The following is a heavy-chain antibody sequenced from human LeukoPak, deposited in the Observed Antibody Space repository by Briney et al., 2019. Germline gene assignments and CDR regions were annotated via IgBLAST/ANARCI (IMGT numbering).Heavy chain of an antibody. Sequence: GGSLRLSCTASGFTLSGYWMSWVRQAPGEGLEWVANIKQDGSEKYYVDSVKGRFTVSRDNAKNSLFLQMNSLRAEDTAMYYCARELGSNYGNGDYWGQGTLVTVSS. CDR1: GFTLSGYW. J-gene: IGHJ4*02. V-gene: IGHV3-7*03. D-gene: IGHD5-18*01. CDR2: IKQDGSEK. CDR3: ARELGSNYGNGDY.